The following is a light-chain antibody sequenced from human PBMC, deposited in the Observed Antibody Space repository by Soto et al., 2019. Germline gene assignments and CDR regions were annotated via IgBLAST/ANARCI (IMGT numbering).Light chain of an antibody. CDR2: TAA. CDR1: QSSSSN. CDR3: QQSNSLPPT. J-gene: IGKJ1*01. Sequence: DIQMTQSPSSLSASVGDRVTITCRARQSSSSNLTWYQQKPGKAPKLLIYTAASLQSGVTSRFSGSGSGTDFTLTIASLQLEDFDTYFCQQSNSLPPTFGQGTKVEI. V-gene: IGKV1-39*01.